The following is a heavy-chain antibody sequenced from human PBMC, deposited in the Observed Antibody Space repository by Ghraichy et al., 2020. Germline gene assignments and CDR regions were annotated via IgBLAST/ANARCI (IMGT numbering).Heavy chain of an antibody. CDR3: ASWATIAVAGQDPFDY. CDR2: ISSSSTI. Sequence: GGSLRLSCAASGFTFSSYSMNWVRQAPGKGLEWVSYISSSSTIYYADSVKGRFTISRDNAKNSLYLQMNSLRDEDTAVYYCASWATIAVAGQDPFDYWGQGTLVTVSS. J-gene: IGHJ4*02. CDR1: GFTFSSYS. D-gene: IGHD6-19*01. V-gene: IGHV3-48*02.